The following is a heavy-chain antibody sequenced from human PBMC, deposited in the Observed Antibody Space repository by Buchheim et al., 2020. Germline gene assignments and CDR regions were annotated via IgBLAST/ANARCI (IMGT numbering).Heavy chain of an antibody. CDR1: GGSISSSSYY. Sequence: QLQLQESGPGLVKPSETLSLTCTVSGGSISSSSYYWGWIRQPPGKGLEWIGSIYYSGSTYYNPSLKSRVTISVDTSKNQFSLKLSSVTAADTAVYYCARVDDSSGYSSPRFDDGGQGTL. V-gene: IGHV4-39*07. CDR3: ARVDDSSGYSSPRFDD. CDR2: IYYSGST. D-gene: IGHD3-22*01. J-gene: IGHJ4*02.